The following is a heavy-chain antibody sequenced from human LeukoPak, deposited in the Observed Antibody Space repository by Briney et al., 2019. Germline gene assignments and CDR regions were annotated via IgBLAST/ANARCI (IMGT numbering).Heavy chain of an antibody. CDR2: ISSSSSTI. CDR1: GFTFSSYG. V-gene: IGHV3-48*01. D-gene: IGHD5-18*01. J-gene: IGHJ4*02. Sequence: PGGSLRLSCAASGFTFSSYGLNWVRQAPGKGLEWVSYISSSSSTIYYADSVKGRFTISRDNAKNSLYLQMNSLRAEDTAVYYCARGRNTGRQFYFDYWGQGTLVTVAS. CDR3: ARGRNTGRQFYFDY.